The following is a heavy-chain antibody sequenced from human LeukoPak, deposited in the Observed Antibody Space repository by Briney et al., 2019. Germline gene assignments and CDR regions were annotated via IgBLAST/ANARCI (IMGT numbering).Heavy chain of an antibody. CDR3: ARTRITMIVGLASRFDY. CDR1: GFTFSSYA. CDR2: IKQDGSEK. J-gene: IGHJ4*02. V-gene: IGHV3-7*01. D-gene: IGHD3-22*01. Sequence: PGGSLRLSCAASGFTFSSYAMNWVRQAPGKGLEWVANIKQDGSEKYYVDSVKGRFTISRDNAKNSLYLQMNSLRAEDTAVYYCARTRITMIVGLASRFDYWGQGTLVTVSS.